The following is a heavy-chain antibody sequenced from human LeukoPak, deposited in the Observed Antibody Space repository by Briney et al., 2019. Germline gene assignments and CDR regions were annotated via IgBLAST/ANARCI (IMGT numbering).Heavy chain of an antibody. CDR1: GFTFSSSA. J-gene: IGHJ4*02. CDR2: ISASGGST. V-gene: IGHV3-23*01. Sequence: PGGSLRLSCAASGFTFSSSAMSWVRQVPGKGLGWISGISASGGSTYYADSVRGRFTISRDNSKNTLHLQMNSLRAEDTAVYYCAKDRGAAAGDYWGQGTLVTVSS. CDR3: AKDRGAAAGDY. D-gene: IGHD6-13*01.